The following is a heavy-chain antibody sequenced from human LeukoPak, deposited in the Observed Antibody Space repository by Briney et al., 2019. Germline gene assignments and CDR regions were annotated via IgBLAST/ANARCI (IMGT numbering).Heavy chain of an antibody. V-gene: IGHV3-23*01. Sequence: GGSLRLSCTASGFTFSNYALSWVRQAPGRGLEWVSAIRSSGVSTFFTDSVKGRFTISRDNSNNALYLQMNSLRAEDTAVYYCAKTGGRGYFDSWGQGTLVTVSS. CDR2: IRSSGVST. CDR1: GFTFSNYA. J-gene: IGHJ4*02. CDR3: AKTGGRGYFDS. D-gene: IGHD2-8*02.